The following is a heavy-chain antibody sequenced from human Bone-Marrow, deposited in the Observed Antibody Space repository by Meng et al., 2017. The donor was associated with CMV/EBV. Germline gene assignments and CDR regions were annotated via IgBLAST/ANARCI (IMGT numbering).Heavy chain of an antibody. J-gene: IGHJ4*02. CDR3: ARLIVGATTHFDY. D-gene: IGHD1-26*01. CDR1: GYSFTSYR. CDR2: IYPGDSDI. Sequence: EPVKNSCKGSGYSFTSYRIGWVRQMPGKGLEWMGIIYPGDSDIRYSPSFQRQVTISADKSISTAYLQWSSLKASDTAMYYCARLIVGATTHFDYWGQGTLVTVSS. V-gene: IGHV5-51*01.